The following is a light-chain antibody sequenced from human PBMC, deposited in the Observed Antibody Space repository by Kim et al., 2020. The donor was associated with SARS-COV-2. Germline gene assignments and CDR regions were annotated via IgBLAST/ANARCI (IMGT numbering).Light chain of an antibody. CDR3: CSYAGSRV. J-gene: IGLJ3*02. CDR1: SSDVGSYNL. Sequence: QSALTQPASVSGSPGQSITISCTGTSSDVGSYNLVSWYQQHPGKAPKLMIYEVSKRPSGVSNRFSGSKSGNTASLTISGLQAEDEADYYCCSYAGSRVFGGGTQLTGL. V-gene: IGLV2-23*02. CDR2: EVS.